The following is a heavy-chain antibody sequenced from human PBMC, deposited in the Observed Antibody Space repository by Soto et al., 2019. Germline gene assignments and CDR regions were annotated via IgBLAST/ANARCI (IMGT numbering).Heavy chain of an antibody. CDR2: IYHSGST. CDR1: GGSISSGGYS. J-gene: IGHJ4*02. D-gene: IGHD3-22*01. CDR3: ASKTRDSSGYYSYFDY. Sequence: RSLTCAVSGGSISSGGYSCSWIRQPPGKGLEWIGYIYHSGSTYYNPSLKSRVTISVDRSKNQFSLKLSSVTAADTAVYYCASKTRDSSGYYSYFDYWGQGTLVTVSS. V-gene: IGHV4-30-2*01.